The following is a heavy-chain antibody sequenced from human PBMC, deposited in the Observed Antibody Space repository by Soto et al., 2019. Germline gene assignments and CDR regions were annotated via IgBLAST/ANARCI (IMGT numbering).Heavy chain of an antibody. D-gene: IGHD4-4*01. CDR2: IKSKTDGGTT. V-gene: IGHV3-15*07. Sequence: GGSLRLSCAASGFTFSNAWMNWVRQAPGKGLEWVGRIKSKTDGGTTDYAEPGKGRLTILRDDSKNTLYLQMNSLKTEDTAVYYCTTQSLSLTPSDVTTYLNYYYGMDVWGQVTTVTVSS. CDR1: GFTFSNAW. CDR3: TTQSLSLTPSDVTTYLNYYYGMDV. J-gene: IGHJ6*02.